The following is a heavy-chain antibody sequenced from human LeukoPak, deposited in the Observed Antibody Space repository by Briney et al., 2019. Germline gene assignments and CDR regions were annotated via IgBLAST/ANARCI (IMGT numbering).Heavy chain of an antibody. V-gene: IGHV3-23*01. CDR1: AGSFFTNA. CDR3: AKGVSAAADDAFDI. Sequence: GGSLINSCAAAAGSFFTNAMSGGVQAPGEGLEWVLVISGSGGSTYYADSVKGRFTISRDNSKNTLYLQMNSLRAEDTAVYYCAKGVSAAADDAFDIWGQGTMVTVSS. J-gene: IGHJ3*02. D-gene: IGHD6-13*01. CDR2: ISGSGGST.